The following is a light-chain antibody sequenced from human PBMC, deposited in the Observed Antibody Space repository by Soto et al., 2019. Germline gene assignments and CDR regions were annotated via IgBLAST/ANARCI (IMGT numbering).Light chain of an antibody. CDR2: KAS. CDR3: QQYDTSPLT. V-gene: IGKV1-5*03. J-gene: IGKJ4*01. Sequence: DIQMIQSPSTLSASVGDRVTITCRTSQSVNSWLAWYQQKPGKAPKLLLYKASSLESGVPSRFSGSGSGTEFTLTISSLQPDDFGTYYCQQYDTSPLTFGGGTKVDIK. CDR1: QSVNSW.